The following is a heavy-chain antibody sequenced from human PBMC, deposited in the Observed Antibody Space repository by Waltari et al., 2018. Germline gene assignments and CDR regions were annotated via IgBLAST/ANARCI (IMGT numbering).Heavy chain of an antibody. CDR2: INHSGST. CDR1: GGSFSGYY. Sequence: QVQLQQWGAGLLKPSETLSLTCAVYGGSFSGYYWSWIRQPPGKGLEWIGEINHSGSTNYNPSLKSRVTISVDTSKNQFSLKLSSVTAADTAVYYCARSSRFGVSRTGFDYWGQGTLVTVSS. V-gene: IGHV4-34*01. D-gene: IGHD3-10*01. J-gene: IGHJ4*02. CDR3: ARSSRFGVSRTGFDY.